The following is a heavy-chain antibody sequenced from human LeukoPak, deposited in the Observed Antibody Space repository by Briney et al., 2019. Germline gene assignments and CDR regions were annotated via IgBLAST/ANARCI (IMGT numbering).Heavy chain of an antibody. CDR2: VRSKAYGGTT. V-gene: IGHV3-49*04. D-gene: IGHD3-22*01. CDR3: TRAWGYYYDSSAYYYNY. Sequence: GGSLRLSCIASGFTFGDFAMSWVRQAPGKGLEWVGLVRSKAYGGTTEYAAFAKGRFTISRDGSNNIAYLQMNSLKTEDTAVYFCTRAWGYYYDSSAYYYNYWGQGTLVTVSS. J-gene: IGHJ4*02. CDR1: GFTFGDFA.